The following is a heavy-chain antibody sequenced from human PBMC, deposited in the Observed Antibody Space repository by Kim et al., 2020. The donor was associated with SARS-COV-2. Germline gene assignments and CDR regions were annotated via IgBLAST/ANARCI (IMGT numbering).Heavy chain of an antibody. D-gene: IGHD3-22*01. V-gene: IGHV5-51*01. Sequence: SPSFQGRVTISADKSINPAYLQWSSLRASDTAMYYCARRYYDSSGFEYFDYWGQGTLVTVSS. CDR3: ARRYYDSSGFEYFDY. J-gene: IGHJ4*02.